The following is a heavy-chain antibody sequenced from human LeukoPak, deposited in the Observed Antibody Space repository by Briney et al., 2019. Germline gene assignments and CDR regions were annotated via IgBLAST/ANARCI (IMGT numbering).Heavy chain of an antibody. CDR1: GFTFSSYG. D-gene: IGHD5-12*01. CDR2: IWYDGSNK. V-gene: IGHV3-33*01. Sequence: GGSLRLSCAASGFTFSSYGMHWVRKAPGKGLEWVAVIWYDGSNKYYADSVKGRFTISRDNSKNTLYLQMNSLRAEDTAVYYCARAGGYERGDYWGQGTLVTVSS. CDR3: ARAGGYERGDY. J-gene: IGHJ4*02.